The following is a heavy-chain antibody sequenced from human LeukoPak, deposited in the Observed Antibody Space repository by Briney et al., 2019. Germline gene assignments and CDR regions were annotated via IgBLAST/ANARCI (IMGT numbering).Heavy chain of an antibody. V-gene: IGHV1-18*01. J-gene: IGHJ6*02. CDR2: ISAYNGDT. CDR1: GYTFTSYG. D-gene: IGHD6-19*01. Sequence: GASVKVSCKASGYTFTSYGISWVRQAPGQGLEWTGWISAYNGDTNCAQKLQGRVTMTTDTSTSTAYMELRSLRSDDTAVYYCARGGDHSSGWYYYYGMDVWGQGTTVTVSS. CDR3: ARGGDHSSGWYYYYGMDV.